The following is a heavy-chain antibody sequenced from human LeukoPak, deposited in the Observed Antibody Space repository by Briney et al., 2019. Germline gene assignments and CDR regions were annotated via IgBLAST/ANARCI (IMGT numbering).Heavy chain of an antibody. CDR3: AKDGVDSGNHPNWFDP. D-gene: IGHD1-26*01. CDR2: IRFDGSTK. V-gene: IGHV3-30*02. J-gene: IGHJ5*02. CDR1: GFTFTSFG. Sequence: PGGSLRLSCAASGFTFTSFGMHWVRQAPGKGLEWVTFIRFDGSTKYYADSVKGRFTISRDNSKNTLYLQMNSLRREDTAVYYCAKDGVDSGNHPNWFDPWGQGTLVTVSS.